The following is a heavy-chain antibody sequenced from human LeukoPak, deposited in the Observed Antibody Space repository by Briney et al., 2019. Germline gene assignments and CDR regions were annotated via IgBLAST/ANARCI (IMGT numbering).Heavy chain of an antibody. CDR3: ARVCQEGSSTSCFDY. V-gene: IGHV4-59*01. CDR2: TYYTGST. Sequence: SQSLSLTCTVSVHSLSSYFSGWVRHPPGKGREGGGYTYYTGSTNYNPWLKRPVTISVDTSKNQFSLKLRSVTAADTAVYYCARVCQEGSSTSCFDYWGQGTLVTVSS. J-gene: IGHJ4*02. D-gene: IGHD2-2*01. CDR1: VHSLSSYF.